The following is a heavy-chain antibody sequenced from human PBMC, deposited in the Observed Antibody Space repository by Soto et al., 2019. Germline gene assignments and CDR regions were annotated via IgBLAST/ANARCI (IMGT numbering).Heavy chain of an antibody. CDR3: GRAPYGGHVGRFDS. CDR1: GFSFITYT. Sequence: QVHLVESGGGVVQPGRSLRLSCSTSGFSFITYTMHWVRQAPGKGLEWVAIISSDGSHQYYADSVKGRFTISRDNCRNTLYLQMNSLKAEDTAVYYWGRAPYGGHVGRFDSWGQGALVTVSS. CDR2: ISSDGSHQ. D-gene: IGHD5-12*01. V-gene: IGHV3-30*04. J-gene: IGHJ4*02.